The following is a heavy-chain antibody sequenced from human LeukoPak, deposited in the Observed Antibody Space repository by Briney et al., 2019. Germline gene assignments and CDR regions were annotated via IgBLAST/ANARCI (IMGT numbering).Heavy chain of an antibody. J-gene: IGHJ4*02. CDR3: AKEGPLSLDY. CDR2: ITGSGDRT. CDR1: GFTFSSYA. Sequence: GGSLRLSCAASGFTFSSYAINWVRQAPGKGLEWVSSITGSGDRTYYTDSVRGRFTISRDNSRNTLYLQMNSLRAEDTALYFCAKEGPLSLDYWGQGTLVTVSS. V-gene: IGHV3-23*01.